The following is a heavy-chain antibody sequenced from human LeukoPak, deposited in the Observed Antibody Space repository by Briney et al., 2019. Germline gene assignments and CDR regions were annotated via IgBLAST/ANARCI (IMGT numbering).Heavy chain of an antibody. J-gene: IGHJ3*02. CDR3: ASLFLCYGCSSSSDSFNI. V-gene: IGHV3-74*01. CDR1: GFTFSRYW. CDR2: INSDGSRT. D-gene: IGHD6-6*01. Sequence: PGGSLRLSCEASGFTFSRYWMHWVRQAPGKGLVWVSRINSDGSRTTYADSVRGRFTISRDNAKNTLYLQMNSPRAEDTAVYYCASLFLCYGCSSSSDSFNIWGQGTMVTVSS.